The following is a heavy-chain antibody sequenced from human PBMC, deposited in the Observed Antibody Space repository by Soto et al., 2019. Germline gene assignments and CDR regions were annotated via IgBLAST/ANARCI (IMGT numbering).Heavy chain of an antibody. Sequence: SETLSLTCTVSGGSVSSSSYYWTWIRQPPGKGQEWIGYIYYSGSTNYNPSLKSRVTISVDTSKNQFSLKLSSVTAADTAVYYCARLRDGYNFDYWGQGTLVTVSS. CDR2: IYYSGST. CDR1: GGSVSSSSYY. D-gene: IGHD5-12*01. J-gene: IGHJ4*02. V-gene: IGHV4-61*01. CDR3: ARLRDGYNFDY.